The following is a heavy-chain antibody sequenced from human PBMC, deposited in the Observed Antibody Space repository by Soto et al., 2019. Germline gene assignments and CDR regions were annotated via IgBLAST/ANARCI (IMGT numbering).Heavy chain of an antibody. CDR1: GFTFSSYA. D-gene: IGHD2-15*01. Sequence: GGSLRLSCAASGFTFSSYAMHWVRHAPGKGLEWVAVISYDGSNKYYADSVKGRFTISRDNSKNTLYLQMNSLRAEDTAVYYCARVPSSSGRAHFDYWGQGT. V-gene: IGHV3-30-3*01. CDR3: ARVPSSSGRAHFDY. J-gene: IGHJ4*02. CDR2: ISYDGSNK.